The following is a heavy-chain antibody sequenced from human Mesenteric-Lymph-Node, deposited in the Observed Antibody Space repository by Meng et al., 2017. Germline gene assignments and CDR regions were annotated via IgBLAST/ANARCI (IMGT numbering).Heavy chain of an antibody. D-gene: IGHD6-19*01. CDR2: IYWDDDK. Sequence: QITLKESGLKLVKPTQTLTLTCTFSGFSLSTSGVGVGWIRQPPGKALEWLALIYWDDDKPYSPSLKNRLTITKDTSKNQVVLTLTNMDPVDTATYYCAHRPGYSRGWAPFNYWGQGALVTVSS. CDR1: GFSLSTSGVG. J-gene: IGHJ4*02. CDR3: AHRPGYSRGWAPFNY. V-gene: IGHV2-5*02.